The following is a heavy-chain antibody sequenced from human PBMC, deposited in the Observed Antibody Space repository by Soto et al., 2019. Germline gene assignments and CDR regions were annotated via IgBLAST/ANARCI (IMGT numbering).Heavy chain of an antibody. CDR3: ASVVVPAATDYYYYGMDV. D-gene: IGHD2-2*01. CDR2: ISYDGSNK. J-gene: IGHJ6*02. Sequence: GGSLRLSCAAPGFTFSSYAMHWVRQAPGKGLEWVAVISYDGSNKYYADSVKGRFTISRDNSKNTLYLQMNSLRAEDTAVYYCASVVVPAATDYYYYGMDVWGQGTTVTVSS. V-gene: IGHV3-30-3*01. CDR1: GFTFSSYA.